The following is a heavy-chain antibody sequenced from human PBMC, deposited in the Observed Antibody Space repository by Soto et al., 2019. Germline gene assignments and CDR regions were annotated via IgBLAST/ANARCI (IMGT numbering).Heavy chain of an antibody. CDR1: GYTFTSYG. Sequence: AASVKVSCKASGYTFTSYGISWVRQAPGQGLEWMGWISAYNGNTNCAQKLQGRVTMTTDTSTSTAYMELRSLRSDDTAVYYCARDRGARRYSSSWYIFDYWGQGTLVTVSS. D-gene: IGHD6-13*01. V-gene: IGHV1-18*01. CDR2: ISAYNGNT. J-gene: IGHJ4*02. CDR3: ARDRGARRYSSSWYIFDY.